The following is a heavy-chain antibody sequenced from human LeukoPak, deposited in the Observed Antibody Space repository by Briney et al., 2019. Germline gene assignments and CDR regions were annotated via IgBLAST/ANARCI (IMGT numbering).Heavy chain of an antibody. CDR2: IYYSGTT. D-gene: IGHD6-19*01. CDR3: ARVGIAVASPFFDY. V-gene: IGHV4-61*01. J-gene: IGHJ4*02. CDR1: GGSVSSGSSY. Sequence: PSETLSLTCTVSGGSVSSGSSYWTWIRPPPGKGLEWIGYIYYSGTTNYNPSLKSRVTISVDTSKNQFPLKLGSVTAADTAVYYCARVGIAVASPFFDYWGQGTLVTVSS.